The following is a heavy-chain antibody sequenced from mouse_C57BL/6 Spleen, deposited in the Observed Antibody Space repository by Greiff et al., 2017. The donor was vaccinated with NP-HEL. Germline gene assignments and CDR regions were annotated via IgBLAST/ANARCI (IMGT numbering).Heavy chain of an antibody. CDR1: GFSLTSYG. J-gene: IGHJ3*01. CDR2: IWRGGST. CDR3: ARNVGYYDGFAY. D-gene: IGHD2-3*01. V-gene: IGHV2-2*01. Sequence: VQLQQSGPGLVQPSQSLSITCTVSGFSLTSYGVHWVRQSPGKGLEWLGVIWRGGSTAYNAAFISRLSISKDNSKGQVFFKMNSLQADDTAIYDCARNVGYYDGFAYWGQGTLVTVSA.